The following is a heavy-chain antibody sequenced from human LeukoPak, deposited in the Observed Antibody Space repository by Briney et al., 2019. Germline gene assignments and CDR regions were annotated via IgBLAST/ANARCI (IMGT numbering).Heavy chain of an antibody. V-gene: IGHV4-34*01. Sequence: SETLSLTCAVYGGSFSGYYWSWIRQPPGKGLEWIGEINHSGSTNYNPSLKSRVTISVDRSKNQFSLKLSSVTAADTAVYYCARLDSGWYVGFDYWGQGTLVTVSS. J-gene: IGHJ4*02. CDR2: INHSGST. CDR1: GGSFSGYY. D-gene: IGHD6-19*01. CDR3: ARLDSGWYVGFDY.